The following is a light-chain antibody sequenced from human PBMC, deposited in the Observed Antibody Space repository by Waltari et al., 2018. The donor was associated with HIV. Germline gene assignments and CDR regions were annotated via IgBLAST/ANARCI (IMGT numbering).Light chain of an antibody. CDR2: TTN. J-gene: IGLJ3*02. CDR3: ATWDDSLNGPV. Sequence: QSVLTQPPSASGPPGQRVTISCSVSISNIGSNTVNWDQQLPGTAPKLLIYTTNQRPSGVPDRFSGSKSGASASLAISGLQSDDEADYYCATWDDSLNGPVFGGGTKLTVL. V-gene: IGLV1-44*01. CDR1: ISNIGSNT.